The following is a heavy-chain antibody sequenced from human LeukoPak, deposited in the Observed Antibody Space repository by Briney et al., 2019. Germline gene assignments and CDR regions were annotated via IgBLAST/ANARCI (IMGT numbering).Heavy chain of an antibody. Sequence: PGGSLRLSCAASGFTVSSNYMAWVRQAPGKGLEWVSVLYSGGTVYYADSVKGRFTISRDNSKNTLYLQMNTLRAEDTAVYYCAREGSYDSSPMGYFDYWGQETLVTVS. D-gene: IGHD3-22*01. J-gene: IGHJ4*02. CDR2: LYSGGTV. CDR1: GFTVSSNY. V-gene: IGHV3-53*01. CDR3: AREGSYDSSPMGYFDY.